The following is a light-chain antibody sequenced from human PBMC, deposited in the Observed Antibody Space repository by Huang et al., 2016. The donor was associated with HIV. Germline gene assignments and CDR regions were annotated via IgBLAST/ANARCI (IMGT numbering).Light chain of an antibody. CDR1: HSLLHSNGYNY. V-gene: IGKV2-28*01. J-gene: IGKJ5*01. Sequence: DIVMTQSPLSLPVTPGEPASIPCRSNHSLLHSNGYNYLDCYLQKPGQSPQLLIYLGSNRASGVPDRFSGSGSGTDFTLKISRVEAEDVGVYYCMQALQTPITFGQGTRLEIK. CDR3: MQALQTPIT. CDR2: LGS.